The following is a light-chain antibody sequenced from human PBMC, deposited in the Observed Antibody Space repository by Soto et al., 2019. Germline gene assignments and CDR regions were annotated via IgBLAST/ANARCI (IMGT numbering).Light chain of an antibody. CDR1: QSVTSN. CDR3: QQYNGWPLT. J-gene: IGKJ4*01. CDR2: GAS. Sequence: TVMTQSPATLSVSPGERATLSCRASQSVTSNLAWYQQKPGQSPRLVIYGASTRATGTPARFSGSGSGTEFTLTLSSLQSEDFALYYCQQYNGWPLTFGGGTKVEI. V-gene: IGKV3-15*01.